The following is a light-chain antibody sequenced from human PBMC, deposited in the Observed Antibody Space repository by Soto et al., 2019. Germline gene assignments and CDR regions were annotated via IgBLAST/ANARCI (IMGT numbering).Light chain of an antibody. V-gene: IGLV2-14*01. Sequence: QSVLTLPASVSGSPGQSITISCTGTSSDVGGYNYVSWYQQHPGKAPKLMIYAVSNRPSGVSNRFSGSKSGNTATLTISGLKAEDEADYYGCSYTVSGTSVFGMGTRSPX. CDR2: AVS. CDR3: CSYTVSGTSV. CDR1: SSDVGGYNY. J-gene: IGLJ1*01.